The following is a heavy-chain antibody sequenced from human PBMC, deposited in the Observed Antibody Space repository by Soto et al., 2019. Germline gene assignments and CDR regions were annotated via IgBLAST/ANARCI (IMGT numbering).Heavy chain of an antibody. Sequence: LSLTCAVYGGSFSGYYWSWIRQPPGKGLEWIGEINHSGSTNYNPSLKSRVTISVDTSKNQFSLKLSSVTAADTAVYYCARGPYSPTPFDYWGQGTLVTVSS. D-gene: IGHD5-18*01. CDR1: GGSFSGYY. CDR2: INHSGST. J-gene: IGHJ4*02. V-gene: IGHV4-34*01. CDR3: ARGPYSPTPFDY.